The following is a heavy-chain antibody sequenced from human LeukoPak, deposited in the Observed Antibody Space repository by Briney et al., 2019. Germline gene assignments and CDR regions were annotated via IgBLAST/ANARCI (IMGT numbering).Heavy chain of an antibody. J-gene: IGHJ4*02. CDR3: ARGAGWGSTSFDY. CDR1: GGSISSGGYY. CDR2: IYHSGST. V-gene: IGHV4-30-2*01. Sequence: SQTLSLTCTVSGGSISSGGYYWRWIRQPPGKGLEWFGCIYHSGSTYYNPSLKSRVTISVDRSQNQFYLKLSSVTAADTAVYYCARGAGWGSTSFDYWGQGTLVTVSS. D-gene: IGHD3-10*01.